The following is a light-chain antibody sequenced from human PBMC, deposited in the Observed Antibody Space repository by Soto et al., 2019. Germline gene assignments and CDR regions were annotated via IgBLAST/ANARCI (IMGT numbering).Light chain of an antibody. CDR1: SSDIGGYNY. V-gene: IGLV2-14*01. J-gene: IGLJ3*02. CDR3: SSYTSSNTWV. Sequence: QSVLTQPASVSGSPGQSITISCTGTSSDIGGYNYVSWYQHHPGKAPKLMIYEVSNRPSGVSNRFSGSKSGNTASLTISGLQADDEADYYCSSYTSSNTWVFGGGTKLTVL. CDR2: EVS.